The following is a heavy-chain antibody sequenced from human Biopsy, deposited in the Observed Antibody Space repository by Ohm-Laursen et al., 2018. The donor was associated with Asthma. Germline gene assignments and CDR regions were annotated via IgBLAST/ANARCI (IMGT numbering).Heavy chain of an antibody. CDR3: ARDSYSSGLYDDFES. D-gene: IGHD6-19*01. Sequence: LRLSCSASGFAFSDYYMSWIRQAPGKGLEWISYINGKSNSIEYADSVKGRFTISRDNAKNSLYLQMNSLRAEDTAVYYCARDSYSSGLYDDFESWGQGTLVTVSS. CDR1: GFAFSDYY. V-gene: IGHV3-11*01. CDR2: INGKSNSI. J-gene: IGHJ4*02.